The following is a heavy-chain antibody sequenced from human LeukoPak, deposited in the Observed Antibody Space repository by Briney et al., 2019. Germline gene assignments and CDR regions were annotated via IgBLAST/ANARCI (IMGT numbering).Heavy chain of an antibody. V-gene: IGHV4-61*02. CDR2: IYTSGST. D-gene: IGHD6-19*01. CDR3: ARYSSGWLYYYYYYMDV. Sequence: SQTLSLTCTVSGGSISSGSYYWSWIRQPAGKGLEWIGRIYTSGSTNYNPSLKSRVTISVDTSKNQFSLKLSSVTAADTAVYYCARYSSGWLYYYYYYMDVWGKGTTVTVSS. CDR1: GGSISSGSYY. J-gene: IGHJ6*03.